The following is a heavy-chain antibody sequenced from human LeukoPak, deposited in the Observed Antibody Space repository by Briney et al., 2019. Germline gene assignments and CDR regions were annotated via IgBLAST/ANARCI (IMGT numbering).Heavy chain of an antibody. Sequence: GASVKVSCKASGYTFTSYDINWVQQATGQGLEWMGIINPSGGSTSYAQKFQGRVTMTRDMSTSTVYMELSSLRSEDTAVYYCARSHDYGDFDAFDIWGQGTMVTVSS. V-gene: IGHV1-46*01. CDR2: INPSGGST. CDR3: ARSHDYGDFDAFDI. J-gene: IGHJ3*02. D-gene: IGHD4-17*01. CDR1: GYTFTSYD.